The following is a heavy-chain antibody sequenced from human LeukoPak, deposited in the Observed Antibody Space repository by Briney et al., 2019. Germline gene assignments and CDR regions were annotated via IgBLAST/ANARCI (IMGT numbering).Heavy chain of an antibody. CDR1: GYTFTSYS. CDR2: ISTYNGNT. CDR3: ARSSGIMGPTAPDY. V-gene: IGHV1-18*01. J-gene: IGHJ4*02. Sequence: ASVKVSCKAPGYTFTSYSVTWVRQAPDQRLEWVGWISTYNGNTNYVQNLQGRVTMITDAFTNTAYMELRDLRSDDTAVYYCARSSGIMGPTAPDYWGQGTLVAVSS. D-gene: IGHD6-19*01.